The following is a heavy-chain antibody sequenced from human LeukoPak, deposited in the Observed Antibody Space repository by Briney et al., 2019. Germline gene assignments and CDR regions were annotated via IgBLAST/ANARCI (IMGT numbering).Heavy chain of an antibody. J-gene: IGHJ3*02. CDR1: GFTFTSSG. V-gene: IGHV3-23*01. CDR2: ISGSGGST. Sequence: GGSLRLSCSASGFTFTSSGMSWVRQAPGKGLEWVSAISGSGGSTYYADSVKGRFTISRDNSKNTLYLQMNSLRAEDTAVYYCAKFIDDYGDYDAFDIWGQGTMVTVSS. CDR3: AKFIDDYGDYDAFDI. D-gene: IGHD4-17*01.